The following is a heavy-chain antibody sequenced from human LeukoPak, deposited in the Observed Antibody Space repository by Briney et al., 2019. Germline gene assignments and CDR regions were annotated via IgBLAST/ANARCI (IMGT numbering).Heavy chain of an antibody. CDR1: GYTFTSYG. D-gene: IGHD1-26*01. Sequence: ASVKVSCTASGYTFTSYGISWVRQAPGHGLEWLGWINPNSGGTNYAQKFQGRGTMTRATYISPGSMELSRLRSDDTAVSQCPRDGSYGLSWIDPWGQGTLVTVSS. V-gene: IGHV1-2*02. J-gene: IGHJ5*02. CDR2: INPNSGGT. CDR3: PRDGSYGLSWIDP.